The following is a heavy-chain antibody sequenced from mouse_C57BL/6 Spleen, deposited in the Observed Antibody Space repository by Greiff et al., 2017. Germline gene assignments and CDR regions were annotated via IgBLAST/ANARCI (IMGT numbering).Heavy chain of an antibody. J-gene: IGHJ4*01. D-gene: IGHD3-1*01. CDR1: GYSFTDYN. CDR2: INPNYGTT. CDR3: AKDSIWGLYYAMDY. Sequence: VQLKESGPELVKPGASVKISCKASGYSFTDYNMNWVKQSNGKSLEWIGVINPNYGTTSYNQKFKGKATLTVDQSSSTAYMQLNSLTSEDSAVYYCAKDSIWGLYYAMDYWGQGTSVTVSS. V-gene: IGHV1-39*01.